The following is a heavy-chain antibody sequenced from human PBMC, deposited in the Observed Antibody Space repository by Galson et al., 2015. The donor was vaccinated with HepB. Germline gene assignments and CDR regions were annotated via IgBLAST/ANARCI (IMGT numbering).Heavy chain of an antibody. CDR2: IKQDGSEK. CDR3: ARDGTLVRGGTWLY. Sequence: SLRLSCAASGFTFSSYWMTWVRQAPGKGLEWVANIKQDGSEKYYVDSVKGRFTISRDNAKNSLYLQMNSLRAEDTAVCYCARDGTLVRGGTWLYWGQGTLVTVSS. J-gene: IGHJ4*02. D-gene: IGHD3-10*01. CDR1: GFTFSSYW. V-gene: IGHV3-7*01.